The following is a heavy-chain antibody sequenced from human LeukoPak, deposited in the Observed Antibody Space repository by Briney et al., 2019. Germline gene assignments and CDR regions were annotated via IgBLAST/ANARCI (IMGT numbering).Heavy chain of an antibody. CDR3: ARVPTVISALWDY. CDR2: INAGNGNT. Sequence: ASVKVSCKASGYTFTSYAMYWVRQAPGQRLEWMGWINAGNGNTKYSQKFQGRVTITRDTSARTAYMELGSLRSEDTAVYYCARVPTVISALWDYWGQGTLVTVSS. V-gene: IGHV1-3*01. J-gene: IGHJ4*02. CDR1: GYTFTSYA. D-gene: IGHD4-17*01.